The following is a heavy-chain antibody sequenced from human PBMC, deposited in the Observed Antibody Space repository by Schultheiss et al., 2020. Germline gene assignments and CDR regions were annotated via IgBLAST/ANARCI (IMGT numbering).Heavy chain of an antibody. CDR1: GGSISSYY. CDR2: INHSGST. Sequence: SETLSLTCTVSGGSISSYYWSWIRQPPGKGLEWIGEINHSGSTNYNPSLKSRITISIDTSKNWVSLRLSSVTAADTAVYYCARGRLGAVSYWGQGTLVTVSS. CDR3: ARGRLGAVSY. V-gene: IGHV4-34*01. D-gene: IGHD2/OR15-2a*01. J-gene: IGHJ4*02.